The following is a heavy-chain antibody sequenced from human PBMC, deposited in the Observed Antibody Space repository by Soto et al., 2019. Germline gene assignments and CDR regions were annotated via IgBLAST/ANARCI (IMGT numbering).Heavy chain of an antibody. CDR3: AKEGPITNWYFDY. CDR1: GFTFSNYG. J-gene: IGHJ4*02. V-gene: IGHV3-30*18. D-gene: IGHD1-1*01. CDR2: ISYDGNVA. Sequence: QVQLVESGGGVVQPGRSLRLSCAASGFTFSNYGMHWVRQAPGKGLEWVIVISYDGNVAYYADSVKGRFTISRDNSKNTLYLQMNSLRTEVMAMYYCAKEGPITNWYFDYWGQGTLVTVSS.